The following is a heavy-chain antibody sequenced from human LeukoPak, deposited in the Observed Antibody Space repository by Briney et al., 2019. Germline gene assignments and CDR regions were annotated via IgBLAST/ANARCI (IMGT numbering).Heavy chain of an antibody. Sequence: GGSLRLSCAASGFTFSSYAMSWVRQAPGKGLEWVSAISGSGGSTYYADSVKGRFTISRDNSKNTLYLQMNSLRAEDTAVYYCAKVRYGENCYYYYYMDVWGKGTTVTVSS. CDR1: GFTFSSYA. V-gene: IGHV3-23*01. D-gene: IGHD4/OR15-4a*01. CDR2: ISGSGGST. J-gene: IGHJ6*03. CDR3: AKVRYGENCYYYYYMDV.